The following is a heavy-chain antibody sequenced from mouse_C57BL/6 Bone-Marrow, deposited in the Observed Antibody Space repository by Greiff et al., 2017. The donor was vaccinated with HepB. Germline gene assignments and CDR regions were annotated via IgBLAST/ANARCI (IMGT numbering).Heavy chain of an antibody. Sequence: VQLQQSGPELVKPGASVKLSCKASGYTFTSYDINWGKQRPGQGLEWIGWIYPRDGSTKYNEKFKGKATLTVDTSSSTAYVELHSLTSEDSAVYFCARGAFYYGFAWFAYWGQGTLVTVSA. J-gene: IGHJ3*01. CDR2: IYPRDGST. CDR3: ARGAFYYGFAWFAY. D-gene: IGHD2-2*01. CDR1: GYTFTSYD. V-gene: IGHV1-85*01.